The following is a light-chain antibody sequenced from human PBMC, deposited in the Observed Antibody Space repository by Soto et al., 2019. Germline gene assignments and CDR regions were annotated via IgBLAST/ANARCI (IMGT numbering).Light chain of an antibody. CDR2: GAT. CDR3: QQYDNLLLT. V-gene: IGKV3D-15*01. Sequence: EIVLTQSPATLSVSPGERATLSCRASQTVRDNLGWYQQKPGQPPRLLIYGATTRATGIPARFSGSGSGTEFTLTISSLQPEDIATYYCQQYDNLLLTFGGGTKVDIK. CDR1: QTVRDN. J-gene: IGKJ4*01.